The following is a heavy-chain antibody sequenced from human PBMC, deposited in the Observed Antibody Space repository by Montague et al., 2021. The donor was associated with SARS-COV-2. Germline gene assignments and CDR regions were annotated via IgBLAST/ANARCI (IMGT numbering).Heavy chain of an antibody. V-gene: IGHV4-61*02. CDR2: IYSSGXT. CDR3: ARDYGDYPYYYGLDV. CDR1: GGSIRSGSYY. Sequence: TLSLTCTVSGGSIRSGSYYWSWIRQPAGKGLEWIGRIYSSGXTXYXXXXKXRVTMSVDTSKNQFSLKVSSVTAADTAVYYCARDYGDYPYYYGLDVWGQGTTVTVSS. D-gene: IGHD4-17*01. J-gene: IGHJ6*02.